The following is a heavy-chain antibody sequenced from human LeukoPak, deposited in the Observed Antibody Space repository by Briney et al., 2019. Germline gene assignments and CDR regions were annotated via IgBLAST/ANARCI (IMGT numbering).Heavy chain of an antibody. J-gene: IGHJ4*02. D-gene: IGHD6-19*01. CDR3: AKDRAVAGKEGYYFDY. V-gene: IGHV3-30*02. CDR2: IRYDGSNK. Sequence: GGSLRLSCAASGFTFDDYAMHWVRQAPGKGLEWVAFIRYDGSNKYYADSVKGRFTISRDNSKNTLYLQMNSLRAEDTAVYYCAKDRAVAGKEGYYFDYWGQGTLVTVSS. CDR1: GFTFDDYA.